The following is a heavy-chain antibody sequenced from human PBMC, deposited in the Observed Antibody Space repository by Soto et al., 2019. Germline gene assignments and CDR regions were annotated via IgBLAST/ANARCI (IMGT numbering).Heavy chain of an antibody. Sequence: SVKVSCKASGVTFSSYAISWVRQAPGQGLEWMGGIIPIFGTANYAQKFQGRVTITADESTSTAYMELSSLRSEDTAVYYCARDGNYYDSSGYYYKFDYWGQGTLVTVSS. J-gene: IGHJ4*02. V-gene: IGHV1-69*13. CDR3: ARDGNYYDSSGYYYKFDY. D-gene: IGHD3-22*01. CDR1: GVTFSSYA. CDR2: IIPIFGTA.